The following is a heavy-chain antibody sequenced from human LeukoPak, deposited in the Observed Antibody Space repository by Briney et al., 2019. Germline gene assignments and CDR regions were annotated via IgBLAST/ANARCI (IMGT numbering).Heavy chain of an antibody. CDR1: GYTFTDYY. Sequence: GASVKVSCKASGYTFTDYYMHWVRQAPGQGLEWMGWITPNSGGTDYAQKFQGRVTMTRDTSISTAYMELSRLRSDDTAVYYCAKGDGDYEDYWGQGTLVTVSS. CDR3: AKGDGDYEDY. CDR2: ITPNSGGT. D-gene: IGHD4-17*01. J-gene: IGHJ4*02. V-gene: IGHV1-2*02.